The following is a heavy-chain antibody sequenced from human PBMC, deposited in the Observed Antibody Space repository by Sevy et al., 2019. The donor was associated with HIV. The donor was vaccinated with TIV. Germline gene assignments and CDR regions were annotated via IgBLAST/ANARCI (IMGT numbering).Heavy chain of an antibody. CDR2: IYYNGHI. Sequence: ETLSLTCTVSGGSITSLYWNWIRQPPGKGLEWIANIYYNGHITYNPSLKSRVTISLDTSKNQYSLRLSSVAAADTAMYYCAGENAWGRGYSWGQGTLVTVSS. D-gene: IGHD3-10*01. CDR1: GGSITSLY. V-gene: IGHV4-59*08. J-gene: IGHJ4*02. CDR3: AGENAWGRGYS.